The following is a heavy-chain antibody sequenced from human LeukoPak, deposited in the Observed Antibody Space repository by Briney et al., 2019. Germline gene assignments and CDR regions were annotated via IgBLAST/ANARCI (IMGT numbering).Heavy chain of an antibody. V-gene: IGHV3-7*01. CDR2: IKQDGSEK. D-gene: IGHD3-10*01. CDR3: ARKGSGVLLWFGELLLGAFDI. J-gene: IGHJ3*02. CDR1: GFTFSSYW. Sequence: GGSLRLSCAASGFTFSSYWMSWVRQAPGKVLEWVANIKQDGSEKYYVDSVKGRFTISRDNAKNSLYLQMNSLRAEDTAVYYCARKGSGVLLWFGELLLGAFDIWGQGTMVTVSS.